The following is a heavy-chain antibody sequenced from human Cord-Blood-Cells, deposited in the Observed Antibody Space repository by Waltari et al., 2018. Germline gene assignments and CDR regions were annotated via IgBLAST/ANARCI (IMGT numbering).Heavy chain of an antibody. D-gene: IGHD3-16*02. J-gene: IGHJ4*02. CDR3: ARGLHLGELSLYFDY. Sequence: QVQLVQSGAEVKKPGASVKVSCKASGYTFTSYAMHWVRQAPGQRLEWMGWINAGNGNTKYSQKFQGRVTITRDTSASTAYMELSSLRSEDTAVYYCARGLHLGELSLYFDYWGQATLVTVSS. CDR2: INAGNGNT. CDR1: GYTFTSYA. V-gene: IGHV1-3*01.